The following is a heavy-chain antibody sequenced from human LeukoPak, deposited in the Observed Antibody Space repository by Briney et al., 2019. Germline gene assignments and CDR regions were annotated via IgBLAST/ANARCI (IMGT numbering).Heavy chain of an antibody. D-gene: IGHD6-13*01. Sequence: SGGSLRLSCAASGFTFSSYGMHWVRQAPGKGLGWVAVIWYDGSNKYYADSVKGRFTISRDNSKNTLYLQMNSLRAEDTAVYYCARDFGVAAAVDWFDPWGQGTLVTVSS. CDR1: GFTFSSYG. CDR2: IWYDGSNK. J-gene: IGHJ5*02. CDR3: ARDFGVAAAVDWFDP. V-gene: IGHV3-33*01.